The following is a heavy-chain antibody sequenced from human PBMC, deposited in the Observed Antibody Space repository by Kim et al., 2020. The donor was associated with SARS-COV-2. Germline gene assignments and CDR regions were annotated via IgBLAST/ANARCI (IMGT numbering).Heavy chain of an antibody. CDR1: GGSISSYY. CDR3: ARQYYDILTGYYFDY. Sequence: SETLSLTCTASGGSISSYYWSWIRQPPGKGLEWIGYIYYSGSTNYNPSLKSRVTILADTSKNQFSLKLSSVTAADTAVYYCARQYYDILTGYYFDYWGQGTLVTVSS. D-gene: IGHD3-9*01. CDR2: IYYSGST. V-gene: IGHV4-59*08. J-gene: IGHJ4*02.